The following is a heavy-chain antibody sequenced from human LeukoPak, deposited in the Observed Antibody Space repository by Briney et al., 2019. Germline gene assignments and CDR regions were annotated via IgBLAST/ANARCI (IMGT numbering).Heavy chain of an antibody. Sequence: GGSLRLSCAASGFTVSSNYMNWVRQAPGKGLEWVSIIYSGGDTYYADSVKGRVTISRDNSKNTLYLQMNSLRPEDTAVYYCTRGPGSTWYSDYWGQGTLVTVS. D-gene: IGHD6-13*01. CDR2: IYSGGDT. CDR3: TRGPGSTWYSDY. J-gene: IGHJ4*02. V-gene: IGHV3-53*05. CDR1: GFTVSSNY.